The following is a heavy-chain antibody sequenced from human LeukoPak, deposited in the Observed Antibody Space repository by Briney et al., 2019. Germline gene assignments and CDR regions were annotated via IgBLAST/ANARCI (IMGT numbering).Heavy chain of an antibody. CDR1: GFTFSDYY. CDR3: ASRVVDY. CDR2: ISGSGSAI. J-gene: IGHJ4*02. Sequence: PGGSPRLSCAASGFTFSDYYMSWVRQAPGKGLEWISYISGSGSAIFYTDSVKGRFTISRDNAKNSVYLQMNSLRAEDTAVYYCASRVVDYWGQGTLVTISS. D-gene: IGHD3-3*01. V-gene: IGHV3-11*01.